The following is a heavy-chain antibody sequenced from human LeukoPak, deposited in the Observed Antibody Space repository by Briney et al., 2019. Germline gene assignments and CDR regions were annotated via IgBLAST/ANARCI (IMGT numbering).Heavy chain of an antibody. V-gene: IGHV4-34*01. J-gene: IGHJ4*02. Sequence: SETLSLTCAVYGGSFSGYYWSWIRQPPGKGLEWIGEINHSGSTNYNPSLKSRVTISVDTSENQFSLKLSSVTAADTAVYYCARAGSEPGLFDFDYWGQGTLVTVSS. D-gene: IGHD1-14*01. CDR1: GGSFSGYY. CDR2: INHSGST. CDR3: ARAGSEPGLFDFDY.